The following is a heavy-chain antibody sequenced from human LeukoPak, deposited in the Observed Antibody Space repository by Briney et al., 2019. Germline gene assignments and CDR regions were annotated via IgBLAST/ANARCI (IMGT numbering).Heavy chain of an antibody. CDR2: ISSSSSYI. D-gene: IGHD2-2*01. J-gene: IGHJ4*02. CDR1: GFTFSSYS. CDR3: ARGEVVVVPAALDY. Sequence: GGSLRLSCAASGFTFSSYSMNRVRQAPGKGLEWVSSISSSSSYIYYADSVKGRFTISRDNAKNSLYLQMNSLRAEDTAVYYCARGEVVVVPAALDYWGQGTLVTVSS. V-gene: IGHV3-21*01.